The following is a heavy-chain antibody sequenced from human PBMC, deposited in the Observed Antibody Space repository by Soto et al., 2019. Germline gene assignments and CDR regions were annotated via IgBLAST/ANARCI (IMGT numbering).Heavy chain of an antibody. Sequence: GGSLRLSCAASGFTFSSYSMNWVRQAPGKGLEWVSYISSSSSTIYYADSVKGRFTISRDNAKNSLYLQMNSLRAEDTAVYYCARDVHFVVVPAATLINWFDPWGQGTLVTVSS. CDR3: ARDVHFVVVPAATLINWFDP. V-gene: IGHV3-48*01. CDR1: GFTFSSYS. J-gene: IGHJ5*02. D-gene: IGHD2-2*01. CDR2: ISSSSSTI.